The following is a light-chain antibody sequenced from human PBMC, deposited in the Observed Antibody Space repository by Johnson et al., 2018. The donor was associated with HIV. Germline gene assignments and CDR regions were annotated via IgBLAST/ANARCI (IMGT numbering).Light chain of an antibody. CDR2: DNN. Sequence: QSVLTQPPSVSAAPGQKVTISCSGSSSNIGNNYVSWYQQLPGTAPKLLIYDNNKRPSGIPDRFSGSKSGTSATLGITGLQTGDEADYYCGTWDSCLREYVFGTGTKVTVL. V-gene: IGLV1-51*01. CDR3: GTWDSCLREYV. CDR1: SSNIGNNY. J-gene: IGLJ1*01.